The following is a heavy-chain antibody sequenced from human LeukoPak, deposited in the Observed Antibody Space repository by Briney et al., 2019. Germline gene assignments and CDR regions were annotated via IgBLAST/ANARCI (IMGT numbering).Heavy chain of an antibody. J-gene: IGHJ5*02. CDR2: ISRSGHNS. D-gene: IGHD6-19*01. Sequence: PGGSLRLSCAASGFTFSSYAMHWVRQAPGKGLEYVSAISRSGHNSFYGDSVRGRFTISRDNSKNTLYLQMDSLRAEDMAVYYCAKDGEWYSSGGNWFDPWGQGTLVTVSS. CDR3: AKDGEWYSSGGNWFDP. CDR1: GFTFSSYA. V-gene: IGHV3-64*02.